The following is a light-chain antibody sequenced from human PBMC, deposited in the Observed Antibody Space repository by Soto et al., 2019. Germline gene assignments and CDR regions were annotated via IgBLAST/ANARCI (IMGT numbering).Light chain of an antibody. Sequence: EIVLTQSPGTLSLSPGERATLSCRASQSVSSSYLAWYQQKPGQAPRLLIYDASSRATGIPDTLSRSGSGRAFSVTIGRLEPEGFAVYYCQEYGSSSYTFGQGTKVEIK. CDR1: QSVSSSY. CDR2: DAS. CDR3: QEYGSSSYT. J-gene: IGKJ2*01. V-gene: IGKV3-20*01.